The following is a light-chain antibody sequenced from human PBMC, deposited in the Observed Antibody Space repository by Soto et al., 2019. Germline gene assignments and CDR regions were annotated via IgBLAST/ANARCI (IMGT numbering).Light chain of an antibody. CDR3: QTWDSSTAV. CDR1: KLGDKH. CDR2: EDN. V-gene: IGLV3-1*01. J-gene: IGLJ2*01. Sequence: SYELTQPPSVSVSPGQTATITCAGNKLGDKHACWYQQKPGQSPVLIMSEDNKRPSGIPERFSGSNSGNIATLTISGTQPMDEADYYCQTWDSSTAVFGGGTKLTVL.